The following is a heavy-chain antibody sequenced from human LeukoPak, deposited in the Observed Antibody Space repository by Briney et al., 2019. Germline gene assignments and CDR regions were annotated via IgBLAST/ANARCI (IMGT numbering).Heavy chain of an antibody. V-gene: IGHV3-30*03. CDR2: ISNDGSIK. CDR1: GFTFSTYG. J-gene: IGHJ4*02. Sequence: GRSLRLSCAASGFTFSTYGMHWVREAPGKGLEWVTVISNDGSIKYYADSVKGRFTISRGNSKNTLYLQMNRLTTEDTAVYYCAREASGYDFDYWGQGTLGTVSA. D-gene: IGHD5-12*01. CDR3: AREASGYDFDY.